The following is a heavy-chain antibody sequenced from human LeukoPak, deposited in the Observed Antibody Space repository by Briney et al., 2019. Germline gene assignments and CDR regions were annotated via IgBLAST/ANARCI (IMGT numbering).Heavy chain of an antibody. CDR1: GYTFTSYG. J-gene: IGHJ4*02. V-gene: IGHV1-18*04. D-gene: IGHD6-19*01. Sequence: ASVKVSCKASGYTFTSYGISWVRQAPGQGLEWMGWISAYNGNTNYAQKLQGRVTMTTDTSTSTAYMELRSLRSDDTAVYYCARDRGGIAVAGTTLDYWGQGTLVTVSS. CDR3: ARDRGGIAVAGTTLDY. CDR2: ISAYNGNT.